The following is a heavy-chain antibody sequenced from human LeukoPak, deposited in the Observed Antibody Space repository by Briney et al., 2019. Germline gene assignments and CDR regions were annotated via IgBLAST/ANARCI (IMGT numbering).Heavy chain of an antibody. J-gene: IGHJ6*03. D-gene: IGHD1-1*01. V-gene: IGHV1-18*01. CDR3: TREGTGTPLSYYYYMDV. CDR2: ISVYNGDT. Sequence: ASVKVSCKASGYTFTNYGIIWVRQAPGQGLGWMGWISVYNGDTNYAQRLQGRVTMTTDTSTSTAYMELRSLTSDDTAVYYCTREGTGTPLSYYYYMDVWGKGTTVTVSS. CDR1: GYTFTNYG.